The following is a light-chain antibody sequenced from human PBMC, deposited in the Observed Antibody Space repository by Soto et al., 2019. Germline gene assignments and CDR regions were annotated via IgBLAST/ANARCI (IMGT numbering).Light chain of an antibody. CDR1: ESISNW. J-gene: IGKJ1*01. CDR2: DAS. CDR3: QHYNGYSPWT. V-gene: IGKV1-5*01. Sequence: DIQMTQSPSTLSASVGDRVTITCRASESISNWLAWYQQKPGKAPNLLIYDASSLESVVPSRFSGSGSGTAFTLTISDLQHDDFATYYCQHYNGYSPWTFGQGTKVEFK.